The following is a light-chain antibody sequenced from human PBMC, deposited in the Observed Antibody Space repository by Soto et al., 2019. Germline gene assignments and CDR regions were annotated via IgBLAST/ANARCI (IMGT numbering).Light chain of an antibody. CDR2: GAS. CDR1: QSVSSSY. J-gene: IGKJ1*01. Sequence: EIVLTQSPVTLSLSSGERATLSCRASQSVSSSYLAWYQQKPGQAPRLLIYGASSRATGIPDRFSGIGSGTDFILTISRLESEDFAMYYCQQYGSSPGTFGQGTKVEIK. CDR3: QQYGSSPGT. V-gene: IGKV3-20*01.